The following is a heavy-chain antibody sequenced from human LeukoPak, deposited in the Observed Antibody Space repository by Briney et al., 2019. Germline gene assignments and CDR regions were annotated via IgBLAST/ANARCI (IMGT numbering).Heavy chain of an antibody. D-gene: IGHD3-22*01. J-gene: IGHJ6*03. CDR3: ARGRDYDSIPGYYYYYMDV. CDR2: IYYSGST. CDR1: GGSISSYY. V-gene: IGHV4-59*01. Sequence: PSETLSLTCTVSGGSISSYYWSWIRQPPGKGLEWIGYIYYSGSTNYNPSLKSRVTISVDTSKNQFSLKLSSVTAADTAVYYCARGRDYDSIPGYYYYYMDVWGKGTTVTVSS.